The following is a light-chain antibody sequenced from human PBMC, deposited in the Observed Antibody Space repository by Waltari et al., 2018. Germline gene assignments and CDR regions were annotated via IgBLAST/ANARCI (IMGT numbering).Light chain of an antibody. CDR3: LHDYNYPRT. Sequence: AIQMTQSPSSLSASVGARVIIPCRASQNIGINLAWYRQKPGKAPDLLIYSVSTLQSGVPSRFSGSGSGTDFTLTISSLQPEDFTTYYCLHDYNYPRTFGQGTKVEI. CDR2: SVS. J-gene: IGKJ1*01. V-gene: IGKV1-6*01. CDR1: QNIGIN.